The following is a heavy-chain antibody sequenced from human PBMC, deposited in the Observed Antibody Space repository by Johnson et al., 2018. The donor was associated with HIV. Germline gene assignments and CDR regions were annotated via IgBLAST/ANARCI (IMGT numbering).Heavy chain of an antibody. Sequence: VQLVESGGGVVQPGRSLRLSCAASGFTVSSNSMTWVRQAPGKGLEWVSLIYRGGSTYYADSVKDRFTISRDNSKNTLYLQMNSLRAEDTAVYYCAKYYDILTGRNTLRDAFDIWGQGTMVTVS. D-gene: IGHD3-9*01. CDR3: AKYYDILTGRNTLRDAFDI. V-gene: IGHV3-66*01. CDR2: IYRGGST. J-gene: IGHJ3*02. CDR1: GFTVSSNS.